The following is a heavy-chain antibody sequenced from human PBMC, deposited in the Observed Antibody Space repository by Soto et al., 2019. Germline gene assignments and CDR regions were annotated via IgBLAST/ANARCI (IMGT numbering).Heavy chain of an antibody. CDR1: GYTFTGYF. CDR2: INPNSGVT. CDR3: ARGGGTILAPLP. V-gene: IGHV1-2*02. D-gene: IGHD3-3*01. Sequence: EASVKVSCKASGYTFTGYFMHWVRQAPGQGLEWMGYINPNSGVTKYAQKFQGRVTLTRDTSINTAYMEMTMLRSDDTAVYYCARGGGTILAPLPWGQGTQVTVSS. J-gene: IGHJ5*02.